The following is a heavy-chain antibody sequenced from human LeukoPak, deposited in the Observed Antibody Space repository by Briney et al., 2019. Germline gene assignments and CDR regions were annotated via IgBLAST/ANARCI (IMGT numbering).Heavy chain of an antibody. D-gene: IGHD3-3*01. CDR1: GGSISSCY. V-gene: IGHV4-4*07. Sequence: PSETLSLTCTVSGGSISSCYWSWIRQPAGKGLEWIGRIYTSGSTNYNPSLKSRVTMSVDTSKNQFSLKLSSVTAADTAVYYCARGYYDFWSGNNWFDPWGQGTLDTVSS. CDR3: ARGYYDFWSGNNWFDP. CDR2: IYTSGST. J-gene: IGHJ5*02.